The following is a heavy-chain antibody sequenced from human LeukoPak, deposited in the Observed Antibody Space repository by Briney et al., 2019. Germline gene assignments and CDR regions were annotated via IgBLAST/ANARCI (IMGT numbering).Heavy chain of an antibody. V-gene: IGHV3-53*01. CDR3: AREGTHYDILTGYPNYDY. J-gene: IGHJ4*02. D-gene: IGHD3-9*01. CDR1: GFTFSKHW. Sequence: GGSLRLSCAASGFTFSKHWMSWVRQAPGKGLEWVSIIYSGGSTYYADSVKGRFTISRDNSKNTLYLQMNSLRAEDTAVYYCAREGTHYDILTGYPNYDYWGQGTLVTVSS. CDR2: IYSGGST.